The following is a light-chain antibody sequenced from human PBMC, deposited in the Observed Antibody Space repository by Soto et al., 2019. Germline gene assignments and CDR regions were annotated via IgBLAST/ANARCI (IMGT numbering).Light chain of an antibody. CDR1: SSDVGGYNY. CDR3: SSYTSSSTKV. V-gene: IGLV2-14*01. J-gene: IGLJ3*02. Sequence: QSVLTQPASVSGSPGQSTTISCTGTSSDVGGYNYVSWYQQHPGKAPKLMIYEVSNRPSGVSNRFSGSKSGNTASLTISGLQAEDEADYYCSSYTSSSTKVFGGGTK. CDR2: EVS.